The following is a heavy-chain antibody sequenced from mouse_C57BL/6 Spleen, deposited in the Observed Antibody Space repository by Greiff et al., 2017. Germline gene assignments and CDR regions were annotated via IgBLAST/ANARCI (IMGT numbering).Heavy chain of an antibody. CDR2: IWTGGGT. CDR1: GFSLTSYA. Sequence: VQRVESGPGLVAPSQSLSITCTVSGFSLTSYAISWVRQPPGKGLEWLGVIWTGGGTNYNSALKSRLSISKDNSKSQVFLKMNSLQTDDTARYYCARTGDGYYYWYFDVWGTGTTVTVSS. J-gene: IGHJ1*03. CDR3: ARTGDGYYYWYFDV. D-gene: IGHD2-3*01. V-gene: IGHV2-9-1*01.